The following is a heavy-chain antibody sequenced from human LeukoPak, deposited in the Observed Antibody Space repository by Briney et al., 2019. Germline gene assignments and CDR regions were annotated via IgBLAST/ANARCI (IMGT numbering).Heavy chain of an antibody. CDR3: ARRASYTSSFFDY. J-gene: IGHJ4*02. D-gene: IGHD6-6*01. Sequence: PSETLSLTCTVSGDSISSYYWSWIRQLPGKGLEWIGYIYHTGSTNYNSSLKSRVTMSVDTSKNQFSLQVSSVTAADTAVYYCARRASYTSSFFDYWGQGTLVTVSS. CDR2: IYHTGST. CDR1: GDSISSYY. V-gene: IGHV4-59*08.